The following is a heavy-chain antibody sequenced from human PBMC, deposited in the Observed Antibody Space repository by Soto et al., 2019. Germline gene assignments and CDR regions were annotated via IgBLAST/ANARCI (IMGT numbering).Heavy chain of an antibody. D-gene: IGHD6-13*01. CDR2: IYPGDSDS. J-gene: IGHJ6*02. Sequence: GESLKISCKGSGYTFTNYWIGWVRQMPGKGLEWMGSIYPGDSDSRYSPSFQGQVTISADKSISTAYLQWSTLKASDTAMYYCARDSSSWFYYYYGMDVWGQGTTVTVSS. V-gene: IGHV5-51*01. CDR3: ARDSSSWFYYYYGMDV. CDR1: GYTFTNYW.